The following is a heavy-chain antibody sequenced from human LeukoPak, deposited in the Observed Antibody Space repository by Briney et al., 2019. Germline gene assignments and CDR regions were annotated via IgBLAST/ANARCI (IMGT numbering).Heavy chain of an antibody. CDR2: IYYSGST. Sequence: SETLSLTCTVSGGSISSYYWSWIRQPPGKGLEWIGYIYYSGSTYYNPSLKNRITISVDTSKNQFSLRLSSVTAADTAVYYCGRVVAAAYYFDFWGQGTLVTVSS. J-gene: IGHJ4*02. CDR3: GRVVAAAYYFDF. V-gene: IGHV4-59*08. CDR1: GGSISSYY. D-gene: IGHD2-2*01.